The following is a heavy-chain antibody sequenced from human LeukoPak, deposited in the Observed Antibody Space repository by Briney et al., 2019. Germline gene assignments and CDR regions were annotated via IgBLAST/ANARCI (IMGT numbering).Heavy chain of an antibody. CDR2: IYHSGNT. J-gene: IGHJ5*02. CDR3: ARQVSCAVFGGNWFDP. CDR1: GFSISSGYY. Sequence: SETLSLTCAVSGFSISSGYYWGWIRQPPGKGLEWIASIYHSGNTYYNPSLKSRVAISVDTSKNQFSLKLNSVTAADTAVYDCARQVSCAVFGGNWFDPWGKGTLVTVSS. V-gene: IGHV4-38-2*01. D-gene: IGHD3-3*01.